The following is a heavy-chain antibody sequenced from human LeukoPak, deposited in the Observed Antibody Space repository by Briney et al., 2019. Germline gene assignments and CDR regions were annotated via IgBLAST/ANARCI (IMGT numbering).Heavy chain of an antibody. CDR3: AISTTGTTMGYYYYYGMDV. V-gene: IGHV1-8*01. CDR2: MNPNSGNT. CDR1: GYTFTSYD. J-gene: IGHJ6*02. Sequence: ASVKVSCKASGYTFTSYDINWVRQATGQGLEWMGWMNPNSGNTGYAQKFQGRVTMNRNTSISTAYMELSSLRSEDTAVYYCAISTTGTTMGYYYYYGMDVWGQGTTVTVSS. D-gene: IGHD1-1*01.